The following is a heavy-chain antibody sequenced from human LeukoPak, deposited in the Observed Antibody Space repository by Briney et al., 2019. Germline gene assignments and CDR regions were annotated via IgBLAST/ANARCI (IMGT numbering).Heavy chain of an antibody. J-gene: IGHJ4*02. V-gene: IGHV4-31*03. CDR1: DDSINSAAYY. CDR2: IYYSGST. CDR3: ARDNDFWSGYYSFDF. Sequence: SQTLSLTCTVSDDSINSAAYYWSWIRQHPGKGLEWIGYIYYSGSTSYNPSLQSRVTISIDTSKNQFSLKLSSVTAADTAVYYCARDNDFWSGYYSFDFWGRGTLVTVSS. D-gene: IGHD3-3*01.